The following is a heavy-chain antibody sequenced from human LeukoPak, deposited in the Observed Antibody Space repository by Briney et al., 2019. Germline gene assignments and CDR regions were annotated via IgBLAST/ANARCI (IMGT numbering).Heavy chain of an antibody. D-gene: IGHD6-19*01. CDR3: ARRSSGWYVDAFDI. CDR2: IYYSGST. V-gene: IGHV4-39*07. J-gene: IGHJ3*02. CDR1: GGSISSSSYY. Sequence: SETLSLTCTVSGGSISSSSYYWGWIRQPPGKGLEWIGSIYYSGSTYYNPSLKSRVTISVDTSKNQFSLKLSSVTAADTAVYYCARRSSGWYVDAFDIWGQGTMVTVSS.